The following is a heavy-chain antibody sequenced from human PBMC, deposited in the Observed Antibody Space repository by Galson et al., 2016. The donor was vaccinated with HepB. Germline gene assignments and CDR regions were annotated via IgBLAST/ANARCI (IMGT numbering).Heavy chain of an antibody. V-gene: IGHV3-33*01. CDR3: AREDPNIAVAALDY. Sequence: SLRLSCAASGFTFSSCGMHWVRQAPGKGLEWLALIWYDGSNDYYADSVKGRFTISRDNSKNTLYLQMNSLRAEDTAVYYCAREDPNIAVAALDYWGQGTLVTVSS. D-gene: IGHD6-19*01. CDR1: GFTFSSCG. CDR2: IWYDGSND. J-gene: IGHJ4*02.